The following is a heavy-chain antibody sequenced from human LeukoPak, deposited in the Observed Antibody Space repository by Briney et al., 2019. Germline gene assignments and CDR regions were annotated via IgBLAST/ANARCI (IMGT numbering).Heavy chain of an antibody. D-gene: IGHD3-10*01. CDR2: IYTSGST. CDR3: ARHRVRGVSSTYFDY. J-gene: IGHJ4*02. V-gene: IGHV4-4*09. Sequence: SETLSLTCTVSGGSISSYYWSWIRQPPGKGLEWIGYIYTSGSTNYNPSLKSRVTISVDTSKNQFSLKPSSVTAADTAVYYCARHRVRGVSSTYFDYWGQGTLVTVSS. CDR1: GGSISSYY.